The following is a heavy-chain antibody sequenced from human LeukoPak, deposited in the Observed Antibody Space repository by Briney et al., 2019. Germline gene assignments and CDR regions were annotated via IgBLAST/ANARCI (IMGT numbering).Heavy chain of an antibody. D-gene: IGHD6-19*01. CDR3: ARDSSGWLNYYYYGMDV. V-gene: IGHV3-48*03. CDR2: ISSSGSTI. CDR1: GSTFSSYE. J-gene: IGHJ6*02. Sequence: GGSLRLSCAASGSTFSSYEMNWVRQAPGKGLEWVSYISSSGSTIYYADSVKGRFTISRDNAKNSLYLQMNSLRAEDTAVYYCARDSSGWLNYYYYGMDVWGQGTTVTVSS.